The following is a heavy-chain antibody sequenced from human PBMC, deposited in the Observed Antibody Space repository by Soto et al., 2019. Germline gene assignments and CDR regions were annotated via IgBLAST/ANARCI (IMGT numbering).Heavy chain of an antibody. CDR1: GGSISSSSYY. Sequence: SETLSLTCTVSGGSISSSSYYWGWIRQPPGKGLEWIGSIYYSGSTYYNPSLKSRVTISVDTSKNQFSLKLSSVTAADTAVYYCARRANTAMVIDYWGQGTLVTVS. CDR2: IYYSGST. J-gene: IGHJ4*02. D-gene: IGHD5-18*01. V-gene: IGHV4-39*01. CDR3: ARRANTAMVIDY.